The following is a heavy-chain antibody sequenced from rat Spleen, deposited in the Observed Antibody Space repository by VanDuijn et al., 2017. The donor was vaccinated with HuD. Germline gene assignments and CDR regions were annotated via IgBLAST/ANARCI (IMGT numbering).Heavy chain of an antibody. V-gene: IGHV5-29*01. J-gene: IGHJ2*01. CDR3: ARQWGYTHNWFAY. CDR2: LSYDGHTT. Sequence: EVQLVESGGDLVQPGRSLKLTCAASGFTFSHYGMAWVRQAPTKGLEWVATLSYDGHTTYYRDSVKGRFTISRDSAKSTLYLQMNSLRSEDTATYYCARQWGYTHNWFAYWGQGVMVTVSS. CDR1: GFTFSHYG. D-gene: IGHD1-11*01.